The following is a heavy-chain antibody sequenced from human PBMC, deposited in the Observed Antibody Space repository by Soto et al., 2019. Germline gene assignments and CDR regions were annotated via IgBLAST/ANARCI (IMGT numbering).Heavy chain of an antibody. CDR2: IYATGTT. CDR1: GASISGFY. D-gene: IGHD1-1*01. Sequence: LSLPCTVSGASISGFYWSWIRKSAGKGLEWIGRIYATGTTDYNPSLKSRVMMSVDTSKKQFSLKLRSVTAADTAVYYCVRDGTKTLRDWFDPWGQGMSVTVSS. CDR3: VRDGTKTLRDWFDP. J-gene: IGHJ5*02. V-gene: IGHV4-4*07.